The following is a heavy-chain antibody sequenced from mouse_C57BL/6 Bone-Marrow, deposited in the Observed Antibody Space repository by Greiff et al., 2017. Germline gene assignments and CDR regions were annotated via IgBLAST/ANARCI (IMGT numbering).Heavy chain of an antibody. J-gene: IGHJ2*01. D-gene: IGHD2-13*01. CDR3: ARGEGYDY. V-gene: IGHV1-63*01. CDR1: GYTFTNYW. CDR2: IYPGGGYT. Sequence: QVHVKQSGAELVRPGTSVKMSCKASGYTFTNYWIGWAKQRPGHGLEWIGDIYPGGGYTNYNEKFKGKATLTADKSSSTAYMQFSSLTSEYSATYYCARGEGYDYWGQGTTLTVSS.